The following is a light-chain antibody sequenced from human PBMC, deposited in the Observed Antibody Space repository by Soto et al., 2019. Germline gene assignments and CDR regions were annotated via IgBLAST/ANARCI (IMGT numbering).Light chain of an antibody. CDR2: GAS. CDR3: LQSYRTPLT. Sequence: DIQMTQSPSSLSASVGDRVTITCRASQSINNYLSWYQQKPGKAPNLLIFGASTLQSGVPSRFSGSGSGTDFTLTISSLQHEDFATYYCLQSYRTPLTFGGGTKADIK. J-gene: IGKJ4*01. CDR1: QSINNY. V-gene: IGKV1-39*01.